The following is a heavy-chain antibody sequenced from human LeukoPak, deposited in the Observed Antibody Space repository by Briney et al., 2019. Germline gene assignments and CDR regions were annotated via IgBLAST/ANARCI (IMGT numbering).Heavy chain of an antibody. Sequence: PGGPLRLSCAASGFTFSSYAMSWVRQAPGKGLEWVSAISGSGGSTYYADSVKGRFTISRDNSKNTLYLQMNSLRAEDTAVYYCAKANYGDHDAFDIWGQGTMVTVSS. CDR1: GFTFSSYA. J-gene: IGHJ3*02. D-gene: IGHD4-17*01. CDR3: AKANYGDHDAFDI. CDR2: ISGSGGST. V-gene: IGHV3-23*01.